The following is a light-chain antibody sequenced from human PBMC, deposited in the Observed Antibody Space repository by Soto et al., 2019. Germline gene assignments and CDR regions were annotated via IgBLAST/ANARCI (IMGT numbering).Light chain of an antibody. V-gene: IGKV1-5*03. CDR2: KAS. CDR1: QSISDW. Sequence: DIQMTQSPSTLSASVGDRVTITCRASQSISDWLAWYQQKPGKAPKLLIYKASSLESGVPSRFSGSGSGTEFTLTIRSLQPDDFATYYCQHLNSYPGGFTFGPGTKVDIK. J-gene: IGKJ3*01. CDR3: QHLNSYPGGFT.